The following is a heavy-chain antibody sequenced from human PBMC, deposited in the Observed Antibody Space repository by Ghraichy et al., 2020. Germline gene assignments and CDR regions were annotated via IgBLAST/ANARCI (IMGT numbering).Heavy chain of an antibody. V-gene: IGHV3-30*03. Sequence: LSLTCAASGFSSTFYNMHWVRQAPGKGLEWVAVLLYDGTEKIYGDSVKGRFTISRDNSKNTLFLQMNSLRTEDTAVYYCATEDPPTVSQRKAFDYWGQGILVTFS. J-gene: IGHJ4*02. CDR2: LLYDGTEK. CDR3: ATEDPPTVSQRKAFDY. CDR1: GFSSTFYN. D-gene: IGHD4-17*01.